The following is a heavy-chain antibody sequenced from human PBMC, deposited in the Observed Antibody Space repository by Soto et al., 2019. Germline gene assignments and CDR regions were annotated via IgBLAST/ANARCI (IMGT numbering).Heavy chain of an antibody. CDR2: IYYAGTT. V-gene: IGHV4-59*08. Sequence: SETLSLTCTVSDGSLSPNYWSWIRQPPGKGLEWIGYIYYAGTTTYNPSLQSRVSISLDTSKNEVSLKLTSVPAANTAVYFCPRLAAFYHALYPCAHGTLVTVSS. CDR1: DGSLSPNY. J-gene: IGHJ5*02. CDR3: PRLAAFYHALYP. D-gene: IGHD2-15*01.